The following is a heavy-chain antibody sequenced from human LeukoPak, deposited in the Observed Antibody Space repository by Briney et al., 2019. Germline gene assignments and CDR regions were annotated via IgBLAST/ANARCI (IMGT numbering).Heavy chain of an antibody. CDR3: AELGITMIGGV. D-gene: IGHD3-10*02. CDR1: GFTFSSYE. CDR2: ISSSGSTI. Sequence: GGSLRLSCAASGFTFSSYEMNWVRQAPGKGLEWVSYISSSGSTIYYADSVKGRFTISRDDAKNSLYLQMNSLRAEDTAVYYCAELGITMIGGVWSKGTTVTISS. V-gene: IGHV3-48*03. J-gene: IGHJ6*04.